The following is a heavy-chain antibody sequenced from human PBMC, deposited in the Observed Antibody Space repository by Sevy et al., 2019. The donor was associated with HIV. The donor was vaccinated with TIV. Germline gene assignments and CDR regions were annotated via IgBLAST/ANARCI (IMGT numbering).Heavy chain of an antibody. CDR2: ISGSGGST. J-gene: IGHJ6*03. Sequence: GGSLRLSCAASGFTFSSYAMSWVRQAPGKGLEWVSAISGSGGSTYYADSVKGRFTISRDNSKTTLYLQMNSLRAEDTAVYYCAKAGIAARPEYYYYYYMDVWGKGTTVTVSS. CDR1: GFTFSSYA. V-gene: IGHV3-23*01. D-gene: IGHD6-6*01. CDR3: AKAGIAARPEYYYYYYMDV.